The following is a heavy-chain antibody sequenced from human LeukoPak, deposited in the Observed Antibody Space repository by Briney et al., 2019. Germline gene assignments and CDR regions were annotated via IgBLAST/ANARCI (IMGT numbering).Heavy chain of an antibody. CDR2: ISYSGIT. V-gene: IGHV4-59*12. CDR1: GGSISGYH. Sequence: SETLSLTCIVSGGSISGYHWGWIRQPPGKGLEWIGYISYSGITNYIPSLKSRVSMSVDTSKNQFSLRLSSVTAADTAVYYCARENSNSWYLDYWGQGTLVTVSS. CDR3: ARENSNSWYLDY. J-gene: IGHJ4*02. D-gene: IGHD6-13*01.